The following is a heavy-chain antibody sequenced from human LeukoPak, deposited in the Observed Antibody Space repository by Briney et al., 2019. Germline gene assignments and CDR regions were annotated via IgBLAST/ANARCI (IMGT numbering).Heavy chain of an antibody. CDR2: ISSSSSYI. Sequence: PGGSLRLSCAASGFTFSSYSMNWVRQAPGKGLEWVSSISSSSSYIYYADSVKGRFTISRDNAKNSLYLQMNSLRAEDTAVYYCARQVGATMLYYYGMDVWGQGTLVTVSS. V-gene: IGHV3-21*01. D-gene: IGHD1-26*01. CDR3: ARQVGATMLYYYGMDV. J-gene: IGHJ6*02. CDR1: GFTFSSYS.